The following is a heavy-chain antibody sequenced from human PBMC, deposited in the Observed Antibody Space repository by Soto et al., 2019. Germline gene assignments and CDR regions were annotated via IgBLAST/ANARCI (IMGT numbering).Heavy chain of an antibody. CDR3: ARAYPQTIFGVVKPRNTGRNGMDV. J-gene: IGHJ6*02. CDR2: INHSGST. Sequence: SETLSLTCAVYGGSFSGYYWSWIRQPPGKGLEWIGEINHSGSTNYNPSLKSRVTISVDTSKNQFSLKLSSVTAADTAVYYCARAYPQTIFGVVKPRNTGRNGMDVWGQGTTVTVSS. CDR1: GGSFSGYY. V-gene: IGHV4-34*01. D-gene: IGHD3-3*01.